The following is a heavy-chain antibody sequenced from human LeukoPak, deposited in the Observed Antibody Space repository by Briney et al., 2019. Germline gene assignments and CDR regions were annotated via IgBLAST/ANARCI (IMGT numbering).Heavy chain of an antibody. CDR3: ARTCASADCYPHY. J-gene: IGHJ4*02. D-gene: IGHD2-21*02. CDR1: GFTFSSCS. V-gene: IGHV3-21*01. Sequence: SGGSLRLSCAASGFTFSSCSMNRVRKAPGKGLEWVSSISSSSSYIYYTDSVKGRFTISRDNAKNSLYLQMNSLRADDTAVYYCARTCASADCYPHYWGQGTLVTVSS. CDR2: ISSSSSYI.